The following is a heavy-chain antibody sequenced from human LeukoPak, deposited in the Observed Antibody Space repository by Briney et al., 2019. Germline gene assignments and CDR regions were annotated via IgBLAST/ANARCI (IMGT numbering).Heavy chain of an antibody. Sequence: SGGSLRLSCVASGFTFGKYWMSWVRQAPGKGLEWVANIKLDGSEKNYVDSVKGRFTISRDNTKNSLYLQMNSLRVEDTAEYYCARDWGSSGWYNWFDPWGQGTLVTVSS. V-gene: IGHV3-7*01. CDR2: IKLDGSEK. CDR1: GFTFGKYW. CDR3: ARDWGSSGWYNWFDP. J-gene: IGHJ5*02. D-gene: IGHD6-19*01.